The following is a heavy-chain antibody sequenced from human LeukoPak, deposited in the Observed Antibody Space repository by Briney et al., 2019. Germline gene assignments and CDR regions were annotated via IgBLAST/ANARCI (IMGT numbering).Heavy chain of an antibody. V-gene: IGHV5-51*01. CDR3: ARRRGGTYLDY. D-gene: IGHD1-26*01. J-gene: IGHJ4*02. Sequence: GESLKISCKGSGYNFTTYWIGWVRQMPGKGLEWMGVIYPGDSDTKYSPSFQGQVTISADKSISTAYLQWNSLKASDTAMYYCARRRGGTYLDYWGQGTLVTVSS. CDR1: GYNFTTYW. CDR2: IYPGDSDT.